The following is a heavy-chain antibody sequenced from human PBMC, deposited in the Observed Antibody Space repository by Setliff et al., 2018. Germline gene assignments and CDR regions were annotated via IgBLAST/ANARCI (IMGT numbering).Heavy chain of an antibody. D-gene: IGHD2-15*01. CDR1: GFTFSSYG. CDR2: MRDDGSNK. CDR3: ARGVVVVVAATSNYFDP. J-gene: IGHJ5*02. Sequence: GESLKISCAASGFTFSSYGMHWVRQAPGKGLEWVAFMRDDGSNKDYADSVKGRFTISRDNSKNAVYLQMNSLRAEDTAEYYCARGVVVVVAATSNYFDPWGQGTLVTVS. V-gene: IGHV3-30*02.